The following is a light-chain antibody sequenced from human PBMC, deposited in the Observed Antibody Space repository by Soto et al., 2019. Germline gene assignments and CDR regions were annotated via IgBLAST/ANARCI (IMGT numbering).Light chain of an antibody. V-gene: IGLV1-44*01. Sequence: QSALTQPSSASGTPGQRVTISCSGSSSNIGGNTVNWFQQLPGTAPKLLIYSNNQRPSGVPDRFSGSKSGTSASLAISGLQSEDEADYYCAAWDDSLNGRYVFGTGTKLTVL. CDR2: SNN. J-gene: IGLJ1*01. CDR1: SSNIGGNT. CDR3: AAWDDSLNGRYV.